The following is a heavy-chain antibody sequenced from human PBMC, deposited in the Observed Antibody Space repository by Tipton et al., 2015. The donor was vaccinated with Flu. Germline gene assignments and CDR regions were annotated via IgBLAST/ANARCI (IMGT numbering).Heavy chain of an antibody. CDR2: IYYIGTT. D-gene: IGHD1-1*01. Sequence: TLSLTCTVSGGSISTTIYYWGWVRQPPGKGLEWIGSIYYIGTTYYNPSLKSRVTISIDASKNQFSLDLTSLTAADTAVYYCARDLWNDRRAYYYYGVDVWGQGTTVTVP. J-gene: IGHJ6*02. V-gene: IGHV4-39*07. CDR3: ARDLWNDRRAYYYYGVDV. CDR1: GGSISTTIYY.